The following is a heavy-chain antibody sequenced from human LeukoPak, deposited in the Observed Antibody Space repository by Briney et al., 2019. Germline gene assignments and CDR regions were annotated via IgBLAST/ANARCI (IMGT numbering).Heavy chain of an antibody. Sequence: SQTLSLTCAISGDSVSSNSVTWNWIRQSPSRGLEWLGRTYYRTTWYNDYAVSVRGRITVNPDTSKNQFSLHLNSVTPEDTAVYYCARRLTQYDCFDPWGQGILVTVSS. CDR3: ARRLTQYDCFDP. D-gene: IGHD2-2*01. CDR1: GDSVSSNSVT. V-gene: IGHV6-1*01. CDR2: TYYRTTWYN. J-gene: IGHJ5*02.